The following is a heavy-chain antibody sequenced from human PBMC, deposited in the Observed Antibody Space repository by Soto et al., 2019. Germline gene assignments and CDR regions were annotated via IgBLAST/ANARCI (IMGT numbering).Heavy chain of an antibody. J-gene: IGHJ4*02. CDR1: GLSIDTYW. D-gene: IGHD1-1*01. CDR2: IKYDDSEK. Sequence: EVQLVESGGDSVQPGGSLRLSCLVSGLSIDTYWMGWVRQFPDKGLEWVANIKYDDSEKPYMDSVEGRFTISRDNAKNTLFLQMTRLSVEVTAIYYCAAWSHNHWFDYWGRGTLVTVSS. V-gene: IGHV3-7*05. CDR3: AAWSHNHWFDY.